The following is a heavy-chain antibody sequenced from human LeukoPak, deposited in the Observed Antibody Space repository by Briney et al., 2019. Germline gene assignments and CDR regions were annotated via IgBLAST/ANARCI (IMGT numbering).Heavy chain of an antibody. CDR1: GFTFSTYA. CDR2: IYSVGRT. J-gene: IGHJ3*02. D-gene: IGHD1-20*01. V-gene: IGHV3-66*01. CDR3: ARDAEGITGTRDAFDI. Sequence: GGSLRLSCAASGFTFSTYALTWVRQAPGKGLEWVSIIYSVGRTDYAESVKGRFTISRDNSKNTLYLQMNSLRAEDTAVYYCARDAEGITGTRDAFDIWGQGTMVTVSS.